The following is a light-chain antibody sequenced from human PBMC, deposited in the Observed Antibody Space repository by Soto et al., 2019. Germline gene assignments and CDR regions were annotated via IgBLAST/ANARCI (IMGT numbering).Light chain of an antibody. J-gene: IGKJ2*01. CDR2: AAS. V-gene: IGKV1-8*01. CDR3: QQYYSYPQT. Sequence: AIRMTQSPSSFSASTGDRVTITCRASQGISSYLAWYQQKPGKAPKLLIYAASTLQSGVPSRFSGSGSGTDLTLTISCLQYEDFATYYCQQYYSYPQTFGQGTKLEIK. CDR1: QGISSY.